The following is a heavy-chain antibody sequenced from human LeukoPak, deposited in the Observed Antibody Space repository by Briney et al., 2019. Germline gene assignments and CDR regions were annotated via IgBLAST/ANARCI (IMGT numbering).Heavy chain of an antibody. V-gene: IGHV3-53*01. CDR1: GITVSSND. CDR2: IYSGGRT. D-gene: IGHD4-23*01. CDR3: ARLRNVGGNPHPFNV. Sequence: GGSLRLSCTASGITVSSNDMCWVRQAPGKGLEWISLIYSGGRTDYADSVKGRFTISRDNSKNMVYLQMNSLRGEDTAVYYCARLRNVGGNPHPFNVWGQGTTVTVSS. J-gene: IGHJ3*01.